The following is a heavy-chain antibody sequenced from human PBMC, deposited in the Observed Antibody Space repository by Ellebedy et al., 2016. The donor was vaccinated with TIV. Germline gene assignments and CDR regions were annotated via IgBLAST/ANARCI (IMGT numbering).Heavy chain of an antibody. CDR2: ISPVGDT. Sequence: MPSETLSLTCDVYGGSFSEYYRGWVRQAPGKGPAWSGEISPVGDTSYNTSFNGPLTISLDTSKNQVTLRLTSVTAADAAVYYCARIGSTSRGVLTRRGGFDVWGQGTTVIVSS. J-gene: IGHJ6*02. CDR1: GGSFSEYY. CDR3: ARIGSTSRGVLTRRGGFDV. D-gene: IGHD3-10*01. V-gene: IGHV4-34*01.